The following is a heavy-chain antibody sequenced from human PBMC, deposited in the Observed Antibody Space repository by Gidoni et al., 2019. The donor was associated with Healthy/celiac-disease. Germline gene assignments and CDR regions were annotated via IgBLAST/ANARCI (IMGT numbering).Heavy chain of an antibody. CDR1: GGSISSSSYY. CDR2: IYCREST. V-gene: IGHV4-39*07. D-gene: IGHD4-17*01. Sequence: QLQLQESGPGLVKPSETLSLTCTASGGSISSSSYYWGWIRQPPEKGLAWIGSIYCRESTYYNPSLKSRVTISVDTSKNQFSLKLSSVTAADTAVYYCARESHGDYVEHGALDIWGQGTMVTVSS. J-gene: IGHJ3*02. CDR3: ARESHGDYVEHGALDI.